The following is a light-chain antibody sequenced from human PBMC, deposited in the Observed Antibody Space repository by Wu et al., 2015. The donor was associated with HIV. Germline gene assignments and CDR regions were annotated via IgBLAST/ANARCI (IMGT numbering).Light chain of an antibody. Sequence: EIVMTQSPATLSVSPGERATLSCRASQSVSSNLAWYQQKPGQTPRLLIYGASTRATGLPARFSGSGSGTEFTLTISSLQSEDFAVYYCQQYKSWPSFGQGTKLEIK. CDR1: QSVSSN. CDR2: GAS. V-gene: IGKV3-15*01. CDR3: QQYKSWPS. J-gene: IGKJ2*03.